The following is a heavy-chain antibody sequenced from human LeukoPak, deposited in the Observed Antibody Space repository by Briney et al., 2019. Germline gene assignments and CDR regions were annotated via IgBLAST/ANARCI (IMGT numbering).Heavy chain of an antibody. CDR3: AKDYYTAMVTGGIDY. J-gene: IGHJ4*02. Sequence: GASLRLSCAASGFTFSSYAMSWVRQAPGKGLEWVSAISGSGGSTYYADSVKGRFTISRDNSKNTLYLQMNSLRAEDTAVYYCAKDYYTAMVTGGIDYWGQGTLVTVSS. D-gene: IGHD5-18*01. CDR2: ISGSGGST. V-gene: IGHV3-23*01. CDR1: GFTFSSYA.